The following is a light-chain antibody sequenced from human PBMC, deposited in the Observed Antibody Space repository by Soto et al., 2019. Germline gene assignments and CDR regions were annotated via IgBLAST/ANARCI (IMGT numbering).Light chain of an antibody. CDR2: KVS. CDR1: QSLVHNNGNTY. Sequence: DVVMTQSPLSLPVTLGQPASISCRSTQSLVHNNGNTYLIWFHQRPGQSPRRQIYKVSIRDSGVPDRFSGSGSATDFTLKISRLEADDLGVYYSMPRTPWPRTFGHGTKVEIK. V-gene: IGKV2-30*02. CDR3: MPRTPWPRT. J-gene: IGKJ1*01.